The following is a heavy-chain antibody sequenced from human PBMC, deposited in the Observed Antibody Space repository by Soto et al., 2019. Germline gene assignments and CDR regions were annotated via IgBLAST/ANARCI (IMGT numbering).Heavy chain of an antibody. V-gene: IGHV3-23*01. Sequence: PGGSLRLSCAASGFTFSSYAMSWVRQAPGKGLEWVSAISGSGGSTYYADSVKGRFTISRDNSKNTLYLQMNSLRAEDTAVYYCANNARDWLLYYYYYYMDVWGKGTTVTVSS. D-gene: IGHD3-9*01. CDR3: ANNARDWLLYYYYYYMDV. J-gene: IGHJ6*03. CDR1: GFTFSSYA. CDR2: ISGSGGST.